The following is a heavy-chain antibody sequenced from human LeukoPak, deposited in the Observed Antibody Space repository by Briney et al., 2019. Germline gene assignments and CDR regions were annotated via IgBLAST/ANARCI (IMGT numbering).Heavy chain of an antibody. V-gene: IGHV4-59*01. CDR2: IYYSGST. Sequence: SETLSLTCTVSGGSISSYYWSWIRQPPGKGLEWIGYIYYSGSTNYNPSLKSRVTISVDTSKNQFSLKLSSVTAAGTAVYYCARGVTYYYDSSGYFLDYWGQGTLVTVSS. J-gene: IGHJ4*02. CDR3: ARGVTYYYDSSGYFLDY. D-gene: IGHD3-22*01. CDR1: GGSISSYY.